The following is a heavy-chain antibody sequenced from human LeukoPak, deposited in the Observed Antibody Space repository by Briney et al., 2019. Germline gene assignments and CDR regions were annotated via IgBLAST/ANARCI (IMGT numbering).Heavy chain of an antibody. Sequence: PGASLRLSCAVSGFNFDDYAIHWVRQGPGKGLEWVAGISANGGFISYGESVKGRFTISRDNPRNSVFLQMNFLRAEDMAMYFCTKEVQRWHSYFYRPSYALDIWGQGTMVSVSS. CDR2: ISANGGFI. V-gene: IGHV3-9*03. D-gene: IGHD3-22*01. CDR1: GFNFDDYA. J-gene: IGHJ3*02. CDR3: TKEVQRWHSYFYRPSYALDI.